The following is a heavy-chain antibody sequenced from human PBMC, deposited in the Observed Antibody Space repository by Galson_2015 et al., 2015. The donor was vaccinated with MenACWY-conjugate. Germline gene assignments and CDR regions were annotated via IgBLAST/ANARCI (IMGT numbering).Heavy chain of an antibody. V-gene: IGHV3-48*03. J-gene: IGHJ4*02. D-gene: IGHD3-10*01. CDR2: ISSSGSTI. CDR3: ARDRLGAYYYGSGRGPDY. CDR1: GFTFSSYE. Sequence: SLRLSCAASGFTFSSYEMNWVRRAPGKGLEWVSYISSSGSTIYYADSVKGRFTISRDNAKNSLYLQMSSLGAEDTAVYYCARDRLGAYYYGSGRGPDYWGQGTLVTVSS.